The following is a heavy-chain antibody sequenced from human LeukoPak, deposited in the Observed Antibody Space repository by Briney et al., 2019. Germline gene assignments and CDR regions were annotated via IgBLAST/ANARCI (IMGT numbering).Heavy chain of an antibody. J-gene: IGHJ4*02. CDR3: AKDRYCTSSSCPIDY. CDR1: GYSFDEYA. D-gene: IGHD2-2*01. CDR2: INWKSDKI. Sequence: GGSLRLSCAGSGYSFDEYAMHWVRQAPGKGLEWVSGINWKSDKIDYADSVKGRFTISRDNSKNSLYLQMNSLRVKDTALYYSAKDRYCTSSSCPIDYWGQGTMVIVSS. V-gene: IGHV3-9*01.